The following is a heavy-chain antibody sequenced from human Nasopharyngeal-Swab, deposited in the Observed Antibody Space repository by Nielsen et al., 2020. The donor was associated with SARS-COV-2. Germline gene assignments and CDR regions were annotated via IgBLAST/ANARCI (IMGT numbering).Heavy chain of an antibody. Sequence: RQAPGQGLEWMGWISAFNGHTNYAQKFQGRVTMTTDTYTSTAYMELRTLRSDDTAVYYCARGDSGSYSAYWGQGTLVTVSS. CDR2: ISAFNGHT. D-gene: IGHD1-26*01. V-gene: IGHV1-18*01. CDR3: ARGDSGSYSAY. J-gene: IGHJ4*02.